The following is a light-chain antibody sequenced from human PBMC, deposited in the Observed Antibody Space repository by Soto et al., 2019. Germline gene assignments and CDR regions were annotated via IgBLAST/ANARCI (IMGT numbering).Light chain of an antibody. CDR2: WAS. V-gene: IGKV4-1*01. CDR3: QQYVDAPQT. Sequence: DIVMTQSPDSLAVSLGERATINCKSSQSVLYSSNNKNYLAWYQQKPGQPPKLLIYWASTRESGVPDRFSGSWSGTDFTPTISGLQAEDGAVYYCQQYVDAPQTFGQGTKVEIK. J-gene: IGKJ1*01. CDR1: QSVLYSSNNKNY.